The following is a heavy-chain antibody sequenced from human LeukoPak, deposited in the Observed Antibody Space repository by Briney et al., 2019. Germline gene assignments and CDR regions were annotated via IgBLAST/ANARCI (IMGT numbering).Heavy chain of an antibody. CDR1: GYTFTSYD. CDR2: MNPNSGNT. CDR3: ATDLPYSSSSVYYFDY. Sequence: GASVKVSCKASGYTFTSYDINWVRQATGQGLEWMGWMNPNSGNTGYAQKFQGRVTMTRNTSISTAYMELSSLRSEDTAVYYCATDLPYSSSSVYYFDYWGQGTLVTVSS. J-gene: IGHJ4*02. D-gene: IGHD6-6*01. V-gene: IGHV1-8*01.